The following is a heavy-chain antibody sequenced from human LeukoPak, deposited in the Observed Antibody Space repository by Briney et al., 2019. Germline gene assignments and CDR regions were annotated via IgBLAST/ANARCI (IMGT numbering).Heavy chain of an antibody. J-gene: IGHJ4*02. CDR3: ARIVVVIYQFDY. CDR1: GGSLSSSSYY. D-gene: IGHD3-22*01. V-gene: IGHV4-39*07. CDR2: IYYSGST. Sequence: SETLSLTCTVSGGSLSSSSYYWGWIRQPPGKGLEWIGSIYYSGSTYYNPSLKSRVTISVDTSKNQFSLKLSSVTAADTAVYYCARIVVVIYQFDYWGQGTLVTVSS.